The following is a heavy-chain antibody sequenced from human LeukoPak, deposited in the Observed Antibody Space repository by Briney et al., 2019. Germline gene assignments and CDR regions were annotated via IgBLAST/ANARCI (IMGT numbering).Heavy chain of an antibody. J-gene: IGHJ6*02. D-gene: IGHD3-16*01. CDR3: ARGRGGPFYNFYGMDV. V-gene: IGHV1-8*01. CDR1: GYTFTSYD. CDR2: TNPNSGNT. Sequence: ASVKVSCKASGYTFTSYDINWVRQATGQGLEWIGWTNPNSGNTGYAQKLQGRVTLTRNTSISTAYMELSSLRSEDTAVYYCARGRGGPFYNFYGMDVWGQGTTVTVSS.